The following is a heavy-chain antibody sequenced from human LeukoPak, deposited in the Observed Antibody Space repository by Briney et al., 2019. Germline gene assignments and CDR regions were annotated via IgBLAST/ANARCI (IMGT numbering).Heavy chain of an antibody. CDR1: GFTFNHYA. CDR3: ARDYYDSSVYSPWSY. V-gene: IGHV3-30*04. D-gene: IGHD3-22*01. Sequence: GNSLRLSCEASGFTFNHYAMNWVRHAPGKGLEWVAIMYNNESNEYYTDSVKGRFTISRDNSKNPLYLQMNSLRAEDTAVYYCARDYYDSSVYSPWSYWGQGTLVTVSS. J-gene: IGHJ4*02. CDR2: MYNNESNE.